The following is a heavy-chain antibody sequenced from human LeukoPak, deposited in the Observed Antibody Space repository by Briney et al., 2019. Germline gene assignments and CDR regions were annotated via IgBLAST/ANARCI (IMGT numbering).Heavy chain of an antibody. CDR3: AKDWTYYYDSTSYYYFDY. V-gene: IGHV3-23*01. J-gene: IGHJ4*02. CDR1: GFTFSLYG. D-gene: IGHD3-22*01. CDR2: ITGSGTTT. Sequence: GGTLRLACATSGFTFSLYGMNWVRQAPGKGPEWVSGITGSGTTTYYADSLKGRFTISRDNSKNTLYLQMNSLRAEDTAVYFCAKDWTYYYDSTSYYYFDYWGQGTLVTVSS.